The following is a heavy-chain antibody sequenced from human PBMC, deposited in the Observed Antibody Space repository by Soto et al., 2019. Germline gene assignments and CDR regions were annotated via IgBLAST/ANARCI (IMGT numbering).Heavy chain of an antibody. V-gene: IGHV3-30-3*01. CDR1: GFTFSNCA. CDR3: ARDKRDLRFLEWSYYFDY. J-gene: IGHJ4*02. CDR2: ISYDGSNK. Sequence: QVQLVESGGGVVQPGRSLSLSCAASGFTFSNCAMHWVRQAPGKGLEWVAVISYDGSNKYYADSVKGRFTVSRDNSKNMLYLQVNSLRAEDTAVYYCARDKRDLRFLEWSYYFDYWGQGTLVTVSS. D-gene: IGHD3-3*01.